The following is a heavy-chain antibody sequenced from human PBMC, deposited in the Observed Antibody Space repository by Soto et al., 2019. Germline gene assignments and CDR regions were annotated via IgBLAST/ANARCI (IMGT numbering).Heavy chain of an antibody. D-gene: IGHD2-2*01. Sequence: QVQLQESGPGLVKPSQTLSLTCTVSGGSISSGGYYWSWIRQHPGKGLEWIGYIYYSGSTYYNPPLKIRVTISVDTSKNQFSLKLSAVTAADTAVYYCARVPAVEVNWFDPWGQGTLVTVSS. V-gene: IGHV4-31*03. CDR3: ARVPAVEVNWFDP. CDR1: GGSISSGGYY. CDR2: IYYSGST. J-gene: IGHJ5*02.